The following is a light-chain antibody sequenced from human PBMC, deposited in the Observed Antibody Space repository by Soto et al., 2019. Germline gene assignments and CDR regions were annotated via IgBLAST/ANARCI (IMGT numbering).Light chain of an antibody. CDR1: QGISSY. V-gene: IGKV1-8*01. CDR3: QQYYSYPRT. CDR2: AAS. Sequence: AIRMTQSPSSFSASTGDRVTITCRASQGISSYLAWYQQKPGKAPKLLIYAASTLQSGVPSRFSGNGSGTDFTLTISWLQPEDFATYCCQQYYSYPRTFGQGTKVEIK. J-gene: IGKJ1*01.